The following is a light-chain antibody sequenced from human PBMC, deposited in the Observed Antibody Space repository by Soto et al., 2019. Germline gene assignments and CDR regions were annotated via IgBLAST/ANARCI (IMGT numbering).Light chain of an antibody. CDR1: GSDVGGYNY. CDR3: SAYTSTSTLV. J-gene: IGLJ3*02. Sequence: QSVLTQPASVSGSPGQSITISCTGTGSDVGGYNYVSWYQQHPGKAPKYIIYEVTKRPSGVSNRFSGSKSGNTASLTISGLQAEDEGDYYCSAYTSTSTLVFGGGTKVTVL. CDR2: EVT. V-gene: IGLV2-14*01.